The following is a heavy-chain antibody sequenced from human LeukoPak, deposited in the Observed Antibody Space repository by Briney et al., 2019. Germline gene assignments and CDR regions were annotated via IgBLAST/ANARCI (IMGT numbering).Heavy chain of an antibody. CDR2: IYYTGST. V-gene: IGHV4-59*01. J-gene: IGHJ3*02. CDR1: GGSISSYY. Sequence: SETLSLTCTVSGGSISSYYWSWIRQPPGKGLEWIGYIYYTGSTNYNPSLKSRVTISVDTSKIQFSLKMNSVTAADTALYYCARDSGTDAFDIWGQGTMVTISS. CDR3: ARDSGTDAFDI. D-gene: IGHD3-10*01.